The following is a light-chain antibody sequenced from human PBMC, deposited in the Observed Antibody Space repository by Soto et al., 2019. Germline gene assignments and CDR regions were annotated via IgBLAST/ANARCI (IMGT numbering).Light chain of an antibody. CDR3: QPYGNSPPWT. J-gene: IGKJ1*01. V-gene: IGKV3-20*01. CDR2: GAS. Sequence: EVVLTQSPGTLSLSPGERVTLSCRASQSVTGNYLAWYQKRPGQAPRLLIYGASSRATGIPDRFSGSGSGTDFTLTISRLESEDFAVYYCQPYGNSPPWTFGQGTKVEIK. CDR1: QSVTGNY.